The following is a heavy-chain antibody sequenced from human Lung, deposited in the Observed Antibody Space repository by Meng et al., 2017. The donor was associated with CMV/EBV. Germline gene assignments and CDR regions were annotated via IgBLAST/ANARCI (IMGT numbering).Heavy chain of an antibody. J-gene: IGHJ6*02. CDR2: INNDGSST. V-gene: IGHV3-74*01. D-gene: IGHD6-19*01. CDR3: ARDSIVVPGRIYYYAMDV. Sequence: GGSLRLSCAASGFSFSSYWMHWVRQAPGRGLVWVAHINNDGSSTTYADSVKGRFTISRDNAKNTVFLQMHSLGVEDTAVYYCARDSIVVPGRIYYYAMDVWGRGXAVTVSS. CDR1: GFSFSSYW.